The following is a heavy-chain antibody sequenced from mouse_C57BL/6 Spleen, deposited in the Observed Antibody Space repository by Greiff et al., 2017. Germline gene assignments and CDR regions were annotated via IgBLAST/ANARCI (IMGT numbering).Heavy chain of an antibody. Sequence: EVHLVESGEGLVKPGGSLKLSCAASGFTFSSYAMSWVRQTPEKRLEWVAYISSGGDYIYYADTVKGRFTISRDNARNTLYLQMSSLKSEDTAMYYCTRDGDYPYAMDYWGQGTSVTVSS. D-gene: IGHD2-4*01. J-gene: IGHJ4*01. V-gene: IGHV5-9-1*02. CDR2: ISSGGDYI. CDR1: GFTFSSYA. CDR3: TRDGDYPYAMDY.